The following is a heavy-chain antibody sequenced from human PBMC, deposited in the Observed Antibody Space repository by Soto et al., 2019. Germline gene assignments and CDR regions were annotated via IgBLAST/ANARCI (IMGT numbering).Heavy chain of an antibody. Sequence: GGSLRLSCAASGFTFSSYGMHWVRQAPGKGLEWVAVIWYDGSNKYYVDSVKGRFTISRDNSKNTLYLQMNSLRAEDTAVYYCARVWYYYDSSGYSAPDIWGQGTMVTVSS. CDR3: ARVWYYYDSSGYSAPDI. D-gene: IGHD3-22*01. J-gene: IGHJ3*02. V-gene: IGHV3-33*01. CDR1: GFTFSSYG. CDR2: IWYDGSNK.